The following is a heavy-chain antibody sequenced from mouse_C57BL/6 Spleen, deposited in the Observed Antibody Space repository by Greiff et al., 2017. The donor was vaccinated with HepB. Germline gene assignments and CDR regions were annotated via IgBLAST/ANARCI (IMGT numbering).Heavy chain of an antibody. J-gene: IGHJ1*03. CDR2: ILPGSGST. CDR1: GYTFTGYW. Sequence: QVQLQQSGAELMKPGASVKLSCKATGYTFTGYWIERVKQRPGNGLEWIGEILPGSGSTNYNEKFKGKATFTADPSSNTAYMQLSSLTTEVPSINYCARECYSNWYVDVWGTETSVTVSS. CDR3: ARECYSNWYVDV. D-gene: IGHD2-5*01. V-gene: IGHV1-9*01.